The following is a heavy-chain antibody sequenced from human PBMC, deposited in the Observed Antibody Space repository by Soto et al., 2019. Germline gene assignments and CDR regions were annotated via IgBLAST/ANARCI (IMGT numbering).Heavy chain of an antibody. D-gene: IGHD3-10*01. Sequence: PAPTRSLTCGISGCRVSYTTAALKLFRQSPSRGLEWLGRTYYKSKWNNDYALSVKSRITINPDTSKNQFSLHLYSVTPEDTAVYYCTGITWFRGMDVWGQGTPVTV. CDR2: TYYKSKWNN. J-gene: IGHJ6*02. CDR1: GCRVSYTTAA. V-gene: IGHV6-1*01. CDR3: TGITWFRGMDV.